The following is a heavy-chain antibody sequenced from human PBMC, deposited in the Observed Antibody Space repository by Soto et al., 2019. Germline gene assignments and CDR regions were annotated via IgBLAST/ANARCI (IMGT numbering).Heavy chain of an antibody. V-gene: IGHV1-18*04. CDR2: ISAYNVNT. Sequence: ALFKVSVKADVYTVTSYGISWVRQAPGQGVEGLGWISAYNVNTNYAQNLPGRVTMTTDTSTSTAYMQLRSLRSDDTAVYYCAIGTSIAARPTPYYYSGMDVWGQGTTLPVSS. J-gene: IGHJ6*01. CDR3: AIGTSIAARPTPYYYSGMDV. D-gene: IGHD6-6*01. CDR1: VYTVTSYG.